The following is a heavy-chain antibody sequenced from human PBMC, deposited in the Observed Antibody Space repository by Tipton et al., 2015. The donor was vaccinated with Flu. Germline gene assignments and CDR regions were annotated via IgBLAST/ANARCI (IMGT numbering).Heavy chain of an antibody. Sequence: SLRLSCAAPGFTFSDYYMSWIRQAPGKGLEWVSYISSSGSTIYYADSVKGRFTISRDNAKNSLYLQMNSLRAEDTAVYYCASLGFTMVRGVIIFDYWGQGTLVTVSS. CDR2: ISSSGSTI. V-gene: IGHV3-11*04. CDR3: ASLGFTMVRGVIIFDY. CDR1: GFTFSDYY. J-gene: IGHJ4*02. D-gene: IGHD3-10*01.